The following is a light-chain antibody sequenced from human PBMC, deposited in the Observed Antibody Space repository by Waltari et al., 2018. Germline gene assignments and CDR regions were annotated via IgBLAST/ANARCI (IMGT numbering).Light chain of an antibody. CDR2: GAS. CDR3: QQYGSSPPT. J-gene: IGKJ1*01. CDR1: QSVSRTY. Sequence: ETVLTQYSGTLSLSPGEGATLPCRASQSVSRTYLAWYQQKPGQAPRLLIYGASSRATGIPDRFSGSGSGTDFTLTISSLEPEDFAVYYCQQYGSSPPTFGQGTKVEIE. V-gene: IGKV3-20*01.